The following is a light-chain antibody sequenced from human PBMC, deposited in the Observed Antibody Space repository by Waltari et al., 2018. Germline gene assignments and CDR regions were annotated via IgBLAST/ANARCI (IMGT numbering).Light chain of an antibody. V-gene: IGLV1-44*01. Sequence: QSVLTQPPSASCPTPQMVTISCSGCHHSITNNAVTWYLHVPGTAPKLLIYATNQRPTRFASRFCSSNSVTSASLAISGLQSEDEAAYYCAAWDDSLNGWVFGGGTKVTVL. CDR3: AAWDDSLNGWV. J-gene: IGLJ3*02. CDR1: HHSITNNA. CDR2: ATN.